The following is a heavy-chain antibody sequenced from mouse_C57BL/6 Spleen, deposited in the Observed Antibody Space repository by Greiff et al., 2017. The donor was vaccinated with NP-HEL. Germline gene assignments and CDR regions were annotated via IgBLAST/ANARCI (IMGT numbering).Heavy chain of an antibody. J-gene: IGHJ4*01. D-gene: IGHD2-4*01. CDR1: GYTFTSYW. CDR2: IHPNSGST. Sequence: VQLQQSGAELVKPGASVKLSCKASGYTFTSYWMHWVKQRPGQGLEWIGMIHPNSGSTNYNEKFKSNATLTVDKSSSTAYMQLSSLTSEDSAVYYCARNYDLYYAMDYWGQGTSVTVSS. V-gene: IGHV1-64*01. CDR3: ARNYDLYYAMDY.